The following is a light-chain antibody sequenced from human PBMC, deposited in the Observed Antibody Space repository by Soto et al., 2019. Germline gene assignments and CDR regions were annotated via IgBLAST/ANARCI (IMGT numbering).Light chain of an antibody. CDR2: RAS. CDR1: QSISAW. CDR3: QQYESFPWT. J-gene: IGKJ1*01. V-gene: IGKV1-5*03. Sequence: DIQMTQSPSNLSASVGDRVTITCRASQSISAWLAWYQQKPGKAPKILIYRASSLETGVPSRFSGSGSGTEFTLTISSLQPDDFATYYCQQYESFPWTFGQGTKVDIK.